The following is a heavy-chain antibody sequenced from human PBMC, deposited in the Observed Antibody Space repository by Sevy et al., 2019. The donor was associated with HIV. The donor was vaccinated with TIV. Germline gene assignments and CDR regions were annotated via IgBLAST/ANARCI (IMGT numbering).Heavy chain of an antibody. CDR2: IIPVFDTP. CDR3: ASTYYYGSVTFHWYFDL. J-gene: IGHJ2*01. V-gene: IGHV1-69*13. D-gene: IGHD3-10*01. Sequence: ASVKVSCKASGDTFITNAISWVRQAPGQGLEWMGGIIPVFDTPNYARKFLGRVTITADESTTTVYMDLSSLRSEDTALYYCASTYYYGSVTFHWYFDLWGRGTLVTVSS. CDR1: GDTFITNA.